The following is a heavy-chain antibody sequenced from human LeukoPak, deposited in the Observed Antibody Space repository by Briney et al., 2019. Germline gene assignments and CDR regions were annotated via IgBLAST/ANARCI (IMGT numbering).Heavy chain of an antibody. CDR2: IWYDGSNK. Sequence: GGSLRLSCAASGFTFSSYGMHWVRQAPGKGLEWVAVIWYDGSNKYYADSVKGRFTISRDNSKNTLYLQMNSLRAEDTAVYYCASIPGGGRDYYYGMDVWGQGTTVTVSS. CDR1: GFTFSSYG. D-gene: IGHD1-26*01. J-gene: IGHJ6*02. CDR3: ASIPGGGRDYYYGMDV. V-gene: IGHV3-33*08.